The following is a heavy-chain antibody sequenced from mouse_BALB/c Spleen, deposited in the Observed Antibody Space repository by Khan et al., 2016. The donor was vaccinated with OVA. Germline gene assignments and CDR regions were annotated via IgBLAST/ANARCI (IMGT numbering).Heavy chain of an antibody. J-gene: IGHJ4*01. V-gene: IGHV9-3-1*01. CDR1: GYTFTNNG. CDR2: INTYTGEP. Sequence: QIQLVQSGPELKKPGETVKISCKASGYTFTNNGMNWAKQAPGKGLKWMGWINTYTGEPTYAADFKGRFAFSLETSASTAYLQINNLRNEDTSTYFCARVVYSGTMDYWGQGTSGTVSS. D-gene: IGHD1-1*01. CDR3: ARVVYSGTMDY.